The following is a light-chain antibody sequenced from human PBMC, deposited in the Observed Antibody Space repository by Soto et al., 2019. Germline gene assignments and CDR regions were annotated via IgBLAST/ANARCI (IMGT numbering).Light chain of an antibody. Sequence: EIVLTQSPGTLSLSPGERATLSCRASQSVSSSYLAWYQQKPGQAPRLLIYGASSRATGIPDRFSGSGSVTDFTLPISRLEPEDFAVYYCQQYGSSLFTFGPGTKVDIK. CDR2: GAS. CDR1: QSVSSSY. CDR3: QQYGSSLFT. V-gene: IGKV3-20*01. J-gene: IGKJ3*01.